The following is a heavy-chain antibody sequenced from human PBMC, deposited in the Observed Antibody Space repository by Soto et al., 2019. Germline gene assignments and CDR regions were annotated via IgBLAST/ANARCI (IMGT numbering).Heavy chain of an antibody. Sequence: QLQLQESGPGLVKPSETLSLTCTVSGGSISSSSYYWGWIRQPPGKGLEWIGSIYYSGSTYYNPSLKGRVTISVDTSKNQFSLKLSSVTAADTAVYYCARLGDIAAAGVYYYYGMDVWGQGTTVTVSS. D-gene: IGHD6-13*01. CDR2: IYYSGST. CDR1: GGSISSSSYY. CDR3: ARLGDIAAAGVYYYYGMDV. V-gene: IGHV4-39*01. J-gene: IGHJ6*02.